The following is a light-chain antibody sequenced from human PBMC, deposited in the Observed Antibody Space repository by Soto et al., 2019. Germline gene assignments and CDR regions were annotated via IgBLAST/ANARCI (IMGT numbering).Light chain of an antibody. Sequence: DIVMTQSPDSLAVSLGERATINCKSSQSLLDISSIKNFLTWYQQKPGQAPKLLIYWASTRESGVPDRFTGSGSGTDFTLTISSLQTEDVALYYCRQYYSAPLTFGGGTKVEIK. J-gene: IGKJ4*01. V-gene: IGKV4-1*01. CDR1: QSLLDISSIKNF. CDR3: RQYYSAPLT. CDR2: WAS.